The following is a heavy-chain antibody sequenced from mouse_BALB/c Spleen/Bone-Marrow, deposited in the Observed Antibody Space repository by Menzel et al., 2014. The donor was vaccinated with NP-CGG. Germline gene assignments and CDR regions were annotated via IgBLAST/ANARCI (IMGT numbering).Heavy chain of an antibody. Sequence: EVHLVESGGGLVQPGGSMKLSCVASGFTFSNYWMNWVRQSPEKVLEWVAEIRLKSNNYATHYAESVKGRFTISRDDSKSSVYLQMNNLRTEDTGIYYCTDYSWFPYWGQGTLVTVSA. CDR2: IRLKSNNYAT. CDR3: TDYSWFPY. J-gene: IGHJ3*01. D-gene: IGHD1-1*01. V-gene: IGHV6-6*02. CDR1: GFTFSNYW.